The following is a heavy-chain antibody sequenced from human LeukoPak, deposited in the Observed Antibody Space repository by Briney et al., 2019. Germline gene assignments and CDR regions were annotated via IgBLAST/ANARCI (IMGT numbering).Heavy chain of an antibody. D-gene: IGHD6-13*01. CDR1: GFAISTYA. Sequence: PGGSLRLSCAASGFAISTYAMAWVRQAPGKGLEWISSLSSGRSPSYSDSLEGRLTMSSDNARNTLYLQMNSLRAEDTAVYYCATLGAAADAGYWGQGTLVTVSS. CDR3: ATLGAAADAGY. J-gene: IGHJ4*02. CDR2: LSSGRSP. V-gene: IGHV3-69-1*01.